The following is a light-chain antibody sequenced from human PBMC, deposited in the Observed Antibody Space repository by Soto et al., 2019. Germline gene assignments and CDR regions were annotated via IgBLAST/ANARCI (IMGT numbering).Light chain of an antibody. V-gene: IGLV6-57*01. CDR2: ENN. J-gene: IGLJ2*01. Sequence: NFMLTQPHSVSASPGKTVTVSCTRSSGNIASKFVQWHQQRPGSFPTTVIYENNQRPSGVPDRFSCSIDSSSNSASLTISGLQTEDEADYYCQSYDGDSVVFGGGTKLTVL. CDR3: QSYDGDSVV. CDR1: SGNIASKF.